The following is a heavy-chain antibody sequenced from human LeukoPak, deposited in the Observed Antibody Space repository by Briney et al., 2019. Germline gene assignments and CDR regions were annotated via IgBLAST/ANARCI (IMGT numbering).Heavy chain of an antibody. V-gene: IGHV3-7*03. CDR1: GFTFSTSW. CDR2: INGDGSEI. CDR3: ARDSSMLRGPLVIYYFDF. D-gene: IGHD3-10*01. J-gene: IGHJ4*02. Sequence: GGSLRLSCAASGFTFSTSWMTWVRQAPGKGLEWVASINGDGSEIHYVDSVKGRFTISRDNSKNTLYLQMNSLRADDTAVYYCARDSSMLRGPLVIYYFDFWGQGTLVTVSS.